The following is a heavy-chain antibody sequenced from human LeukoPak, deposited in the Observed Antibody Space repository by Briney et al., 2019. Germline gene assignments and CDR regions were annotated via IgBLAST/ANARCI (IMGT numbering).Heavy chain of an antibody. CDR3: AKLEQWTWFDP. Sequence: GGSLRLSCAASGFTISNYAMSWVRRAPGKGLEWVSTINNSGGNTHYADSVKGRFTISRDNSKNTLYLQMNSLRAEDTAVYSCAKLEQWTWFDPWGQGTLVTVSS. D-gene: IGHD3-3*01. CDR1: GFTISNYA. CDR2: INNSGGNT. V-gene: IGHV3-23*01. J-gene: IGHJ5*02.